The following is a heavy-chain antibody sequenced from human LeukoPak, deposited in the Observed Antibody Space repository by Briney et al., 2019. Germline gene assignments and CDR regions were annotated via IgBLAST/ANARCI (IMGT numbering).Heavy chain of an antibody. CDR2: ISGSGGST. CDR3: AKGNTVAGNFDY. V-gene: IGHV3-23*01. CDR1: GFTFSSYA. D-gene: IGHD1-26*01. Sequence: GGSLRLSCAASGFTFSSYAVSWVRQAPGKGLEWVSAISGSGGSTYYADSVKGRFTISRDNSKNTLYLQMNSLRAEDTAVYYCAKGNTVAGNFDYWGQGTLVTVSS. J-gene: IGHJ4*02.